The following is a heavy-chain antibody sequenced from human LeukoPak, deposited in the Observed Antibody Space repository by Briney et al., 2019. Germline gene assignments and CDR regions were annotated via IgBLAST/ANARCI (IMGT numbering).Heavy chain of an antibody. D-gene: IGHD6-13*01. Sequence: GGSLRLSCAASGFTVSSNYMTWVRQAPGKGLEWVSVIYNGGSTYYGDSVKGRFTISRDNSKNTLYLQMNSLRAEDTAVHYCARGWQHGSSFYLDYWGQGTLVTVSS. V-gene: IGHV3-53*01. CDR2: IYNGGST. J-gene: IGHJ4*02. CDR1: GFTVSSNY. CDR3: ARGWQHGSSFYLDY.